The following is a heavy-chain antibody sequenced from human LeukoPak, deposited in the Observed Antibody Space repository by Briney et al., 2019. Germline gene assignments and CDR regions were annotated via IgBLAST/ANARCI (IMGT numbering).Heavy chain of an antibody. J-gene: IGHJ3*01. CDR2: INHSGST. CDR3: ARAPTMVDAADAFDL. CDR1: GGSFSGYY. V-gene: IGHV4-34*01. D-gene: IGHD4/OR15-4a*01. Sequence: SETLSLTCAVYGGSFSGYYWSWIRQPPGKGLEWIGEINHSGSTNYNPSLKSRVTISVDTSKNQFSLKLSSVTAADTAVYYCARAPTMVDAADAFDLWGQGTMVTVSS.